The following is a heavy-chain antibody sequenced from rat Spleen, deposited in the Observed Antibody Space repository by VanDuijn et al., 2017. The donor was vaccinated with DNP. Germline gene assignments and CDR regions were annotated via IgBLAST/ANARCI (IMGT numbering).Heavy chain of an antibody. CDR1: GYSVTRNY. Sequence: EVQLQESGPGLVKPSQSLSLTCSVTGYSVTRNYWGWIRKFPGNKLEWMGFINSAGSTHYNPSHKGRISITSDTSKNQFFLQVNSVTTEDTATYYCARGDFHDGGDGDVLDAWGQGTSVTVSS. D-gene: IGHD1-12*02. V-gene: IGHV3-3*01. CDR2: INSAGST. CDR3: ARGDFHDGGDGDVLDA. J-gene: IGHJ4*01.